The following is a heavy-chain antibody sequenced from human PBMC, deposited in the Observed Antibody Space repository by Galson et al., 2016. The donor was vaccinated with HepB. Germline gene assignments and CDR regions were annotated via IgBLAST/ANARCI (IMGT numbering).Heavy chain of an antibody. Sequence: SLRLSCAASGFTFSDYWMHWVRQAPGKGLVWVSRINTDGSSTSYADSVKGRFTISRDNAKNMLYLQMKSLRVEDTAVYYYTAYKAVPTKGGGMDVWGQRTTVTVSS. CDR3: TAYKAVPTKGGGMDV. CDR2: INTDGSST. D-gene: IGHD5-12*01. CDR1: GFTFSDYW. J-gene: IGHJ6*02. V-gene: IGHV3-74*01.